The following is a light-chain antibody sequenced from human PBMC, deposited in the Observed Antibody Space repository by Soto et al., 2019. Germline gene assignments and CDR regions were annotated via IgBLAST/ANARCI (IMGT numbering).Light chain of an antibody. CDR3: AAWDDSLNGYV. Sequence: QAVVTQPPSASGTPGQRVTFSCYGSSSNIGSNTVNWYQQLPGTAPKLLIYSNNQRPSGVPDRFSGSKSGTSASLAISGLQSEDEADYYCAAWDDSLNGYVFGTGTKLTVL. CDR2: SNN. V-gene: IGLV1-44*01. J-gene: IGLJ1*01. CDR1: SSNIGSNT.